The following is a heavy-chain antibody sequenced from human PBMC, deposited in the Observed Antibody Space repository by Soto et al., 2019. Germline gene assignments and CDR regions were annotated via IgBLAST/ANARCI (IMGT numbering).Heavy chain of an antibody. Sequence: QVYLVQSGAAVKTPGASVRLSCKASGYTFTTSYMHWVRQAPGQGLEWMGIINPSVGSTTYAQKFQGRLNMTRDTSTSTVYMALSRLRSEDTAVYYCAREVATSLDQWGQGTLVTVSS. V-gene: IGHV1-46*01. CDR1: GYTFTTSY. J-gene: IGHJ4*02. CDR2: INPSVGST. CDR3: AREVATSLDQ. D-gene: IGHD6-6*01.